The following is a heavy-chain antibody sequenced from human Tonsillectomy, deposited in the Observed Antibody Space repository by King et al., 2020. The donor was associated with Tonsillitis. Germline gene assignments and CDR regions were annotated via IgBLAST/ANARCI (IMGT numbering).Heavy chain of an antibody. CDR2: ISDYNGNT. CDR3: ARDRLRSSSPVSAEYFRH. J-gene: IGHJ1*01. V-gene: IGHV1-18*01. Sequence: QLVQSGVEVKKPGASVKVSCKASGYTFTSYGISWVRQAPGQGLEWMGWISDYNGNTNYAQKLQGRVTMTTDTSTSTAYMERRSLRSDDTAVYYCARDRLRSSSPVSAEYFRHWGQGTLVIVSS. CDR1: GYTFTSYG. D-gene: IGHD6-13*01.